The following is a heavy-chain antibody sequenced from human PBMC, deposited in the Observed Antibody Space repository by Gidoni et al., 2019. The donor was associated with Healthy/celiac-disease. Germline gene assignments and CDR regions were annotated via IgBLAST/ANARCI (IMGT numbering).Heavy chain of an antibody. Sequence: QVPLQLWGAGLLQPSETLSLTCSVSGGSVSGYYWSWIRQPPGKGLEWIGEINHSGGTNYNPSLKSRVTISVDTSKNQFSLKLSSVTAADTAVYYCARGHKLAQPLRRWFDPWGQGTLVTVSS. D-gene: IGHD2-2*01. CDR3: ARGHKLAQPLRRWFDP. V-gene: IGHV4-34*01. J-gene: IGHJ5*02. CDR2: INHSGGT. CDR1: GGSVSGYY.